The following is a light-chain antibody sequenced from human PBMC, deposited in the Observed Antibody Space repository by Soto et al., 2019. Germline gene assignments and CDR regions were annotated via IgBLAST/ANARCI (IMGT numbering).Light chain of an antibody. CDR1: QSVFWERNKKNY. CDR2: WAS. V-gene: IGKV4-1*01. CDR3: QQYYGFPLS. Sequence: DIAMTQSPDSLSVTLGERATINCKSSQSVFWERNKKNYLSWYQQKPGQPPKLLISWASARESGVPDRFSGTGSETDFTLTISSLQAEDAAIYYCQQYYGFPLSFGGGTKVEIK. J-gene: IGKJ4*01.